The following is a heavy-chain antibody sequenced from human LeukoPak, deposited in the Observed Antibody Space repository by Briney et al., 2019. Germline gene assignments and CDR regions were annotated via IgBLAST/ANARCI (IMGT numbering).Heavy chain of an antibody. J-gene: IGHJ5*02. CDR2: TYYRSKLYN. D-gene: IGHD6-19*01. CDR3: ARQLRIAVAGGNWFDP. V-gene: IGHV6-1*01. Sequence: SQTLSLTCALSGDSVSSNSAAWDWGRQSPSRGLEWLGRTYYRSKLYNDYAVSVKSLITINPDTSKNQFSLQLNSVTPEDTAVYYCARQLRIAVAGGNWFDPWGQGTLVTVSS. CDR1: GDSVSSNSAA.